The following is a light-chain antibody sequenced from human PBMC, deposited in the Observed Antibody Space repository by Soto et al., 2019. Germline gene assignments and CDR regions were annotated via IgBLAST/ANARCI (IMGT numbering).Light chain of an antibody. V-gene: IGLV1-44*01. CDR2: SNN. Sequence: QSVLTQPPSASGTPGQSVTISCSGSRSSVGSNTVNWYQHLPGTAPKLLIYSNNHRPSGVPDRFSASKAGASASLAISGLQSEDEGDYYCAAWDASLGGFYVFGSGTKGTVL. CDR1: RSSVGSNT. CDR3: AAWDASLGGFYV. J-gene: IGLJ1*01.